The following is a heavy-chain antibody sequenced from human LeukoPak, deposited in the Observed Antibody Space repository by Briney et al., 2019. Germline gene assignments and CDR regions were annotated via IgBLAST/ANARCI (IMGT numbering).Heavy chain of an antibody. CDR3: ARTQGSDFWSGYPEYYFDY. CDR2: ISAYNGNT. Sequence: GASVKVSCKASGYTFTSYGTSWVRQAPGQGLEWMGWISAYNGNTNYAQKLQGRVTMTTDTSTSTAYMELRSLRSDDTAVYYCARTQGSDFWSGYPEYYFDYWGQGTLVTVSS. J-gene: IGHJ4*02. CDR1: GYTFTSYG. D-gene: IGHD3-3*01. V-gene: IGHV1-18*01.